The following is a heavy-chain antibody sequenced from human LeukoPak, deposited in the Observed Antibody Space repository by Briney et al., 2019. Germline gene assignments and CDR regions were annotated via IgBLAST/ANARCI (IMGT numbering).Heavy chain of an antibody. J-gene: IGHJ5*02. D-gene: IGHD4-17*01. Sequence: PGGSLRLSCAASGFTFNIYWMHWVRQAPGKGLVWVSRINADGSSTRYADSVKGRFTISRDNAKNTLYLQMNSLRAEDTAAYYCARGVNGDSRFDPWGQGTLVTVSS. V-gene: IGHV3-74*01. CDR1: GFTFNIYW. CDR2: INADGSST. CDR3: ARGVNGDSRFDP.